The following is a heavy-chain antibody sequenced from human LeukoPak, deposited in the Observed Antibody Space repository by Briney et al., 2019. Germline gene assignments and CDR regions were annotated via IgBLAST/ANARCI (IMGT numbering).Heavy chain of an antibody. CDR2: IYYSGST. D-gene: IGHD6-6*01. J-gene: IGHJ2*01. CDR1: GGSISSSSYY. V-gene: IGHV4-39*01. CDR3: VSTGSSILWYFDL. Sequence: SETLSLTCTVSGGSISSSSYYWGWIRQPPGKGLEWIGSIYYSGSTYYNPSLKSRVTISVDKSKNQFSLKLSSVTAADTAVYYCVSTGSSILWYFDLWGRGTLVTVSS.